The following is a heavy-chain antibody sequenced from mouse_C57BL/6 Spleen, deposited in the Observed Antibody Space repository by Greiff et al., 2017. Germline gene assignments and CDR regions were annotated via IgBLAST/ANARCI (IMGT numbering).Heavy chain of an antibody. Sequence: VQLKESGPELVKPGASVKISCKASGYSFTGYYMNWVKQSPEKSLEWIGEINPSTGGTTYNQKFKAKATLTVDKSSSTAYMQLKSLTSEDSAVYYCARIYYDYVGYAMDYWGQGTSVTVSS. J-gene: IGHJ4*01. CDR1: GYSFTGYY. V-gene: IGHV1-42*01. CDR3: ARIYYDYVGYAMDY. D-gene: IGHD2-4*01. CDR2: INPSTGGT.